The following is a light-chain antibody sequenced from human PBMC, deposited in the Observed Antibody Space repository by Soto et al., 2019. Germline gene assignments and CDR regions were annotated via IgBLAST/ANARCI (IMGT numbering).Light chain of an antibody. Sequence: QSALTQPASVSGSPGQSITISCTGTSSDLGSYDLVSWYQQHPGKAPKLMIYEASERPSGVSDRFSGSKSGTTASLTISGLHAEDEADYYCCSYAGGSTYVFGTGTKVTVL. J-gene: IGLJ1*01. V-gene: IGLV2-23*01. CDR2: EAS. CDR1: SSDLGSYDL. CDR3: CSYAGGSTYV.